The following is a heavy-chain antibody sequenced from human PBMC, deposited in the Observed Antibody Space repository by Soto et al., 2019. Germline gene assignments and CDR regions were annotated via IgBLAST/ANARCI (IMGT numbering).Heavy chain of an antibody. V-gene: IGHV3-48*02. CDR2: ISSSSTI. J-gene: IGHJ3*02. Sequence: EVQLVESGGGLVQPGGSLRLSCAASGFTFSSYSMNWVRQAPGKGLEWVSYISSSSTIYYADSVKRRFTISRDNAKNSLYLQMNSLRDEDTAVYYCARESVDDAFDIWGQGTMVTVSS. CDR1: GFTFSSYS. D-gene: IGHD6-19*01. CDR3: ARESVDDAFDI.